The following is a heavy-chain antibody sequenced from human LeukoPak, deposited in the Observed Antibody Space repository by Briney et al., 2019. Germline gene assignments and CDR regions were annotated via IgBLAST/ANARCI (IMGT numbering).Heavy chain of an antibody. Sequence: SETLSLTCTVSGGSITSYHWGCIRQPPGKGLEWIGYIYYSGSANYNPSLKSRVTISVDTSKNQFSLKLSSVTAADTAVYYCARMTTVTTVFDYWGQGTLVTVSS. D-gene: IGHD4-11*01. J-gene: IGHJ4*02. CDR1: GGSITSYH. CDR2: IYYSGSA. V-gene: IGHV4-59*01. CDR3: ARMTTVTTVFDY.